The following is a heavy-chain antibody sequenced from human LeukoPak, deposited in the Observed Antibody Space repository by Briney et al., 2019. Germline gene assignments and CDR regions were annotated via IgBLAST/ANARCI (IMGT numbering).Heavy chain of an antibody. J-gene: IGHJ6*03. CDR3: ARDRISVGGRRYYYYMDV. Sequence: GASVKVSCKASGGTFSSYAISWVRQAPGQGLEWMGGIIPIYGTANYAQKFQGRVTITADKSTSTAYMELSSLRSEDTAVYYCARDRISVGGRRYYYYMDVLGKGTTVTVSS. V-gene: IGHV1-69*06. CDR2: IIPIYGTA. CDR1: GGTFSSYA. D-gene: IGHD6-19*01.